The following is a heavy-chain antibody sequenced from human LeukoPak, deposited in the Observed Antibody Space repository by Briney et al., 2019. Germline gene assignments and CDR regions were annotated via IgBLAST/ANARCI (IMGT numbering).Heavy chain of an antibody. CDR3: ASGGLDPFLLRYFDWSLDY. D-gene: IGHD3-9*01. J-gene: IGHJ4*02. V-gene: IGHV3-74*01. CDR2: INRDGRST. Sequence: GGSLRLSCAASGFTFSSDWMHWVRQAPGKGLVWVSRINRDGRSTTYADSVKGRFTISRDNAKNTLYLQMNSLRAEDTAVYYCASGGLDPFLLRYFDWSLDYWGQGTLVTVSS. CDR1: GFTFSSDW.